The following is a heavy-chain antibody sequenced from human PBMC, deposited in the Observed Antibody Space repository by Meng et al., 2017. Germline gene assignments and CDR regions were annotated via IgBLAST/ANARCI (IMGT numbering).Heavy chain of an antibody. CDR1: GGPFSCYA. V-gene: IGHV1-69*06. J-gene: IGHJ4*02. CDR2: IIPIFGTA. CDR3: ARVGTTDAF. D-gene: IGHD2-2*01. Sequence: GEQVQSGSGGQKLGSSVKGSYKASGGPFSCYAISWVRQAPGQGLEWMGGIIPIFGTANYAQKFQGRVTITADKSTSTAYMELSSLRSEDTAVYYCARVGTTDAFWGQGTLVTVSS.